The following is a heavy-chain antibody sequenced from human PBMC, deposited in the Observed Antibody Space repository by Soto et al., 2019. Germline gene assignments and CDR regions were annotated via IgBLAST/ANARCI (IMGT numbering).Heavy chain of an antibody. CDR3: ASGYSNYGPRPTPGDYYYYMDV. CDR1: GFTFSSYG. CDR2: IWYDGSNK. D-gene: IGHD4-4*01. Sequence: GGSLRLSCAASGFTFSSYGMHWVRQAPGKGLEWVAVIWYDGSNKYYADSVKGRFTISRDNSKNTLYLQMNSLRAEDTAVYYCASGYSNYGPRPTPGDYYYYMDVWGKGTTVTVSS. V-gene: IGHV3-33*01. J-gene: IGHJ6*03.